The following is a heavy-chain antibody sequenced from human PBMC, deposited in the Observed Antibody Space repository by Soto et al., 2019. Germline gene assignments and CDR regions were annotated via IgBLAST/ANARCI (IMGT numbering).Heavy chain of an antibody. CDR1: GFTFSSYA. CDR2: ISGSGGST. J-gene: IGHJ4*02. D-gene: IGHD3-22*01. Sequence: GGSLRLSCAASGFTFSSYAMSWVRQAPGKGLEWVSAISGSGGSTYYADSVKGRFTISRDNSKNTLYLQMNSLRAEDTAVYYCAKAGFYDSSGYYYLDYWGQGTLVTVSS. V-gene: IGHV3-23*01. CDR3: AKAGFYDSSGYYYLDY.